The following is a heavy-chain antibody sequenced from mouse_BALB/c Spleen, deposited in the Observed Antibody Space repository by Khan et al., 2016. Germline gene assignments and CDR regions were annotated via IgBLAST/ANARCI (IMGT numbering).Heavy chain of an antibody. CDR3: ARQYYSNHAMDY. V-gene: IGHV9-1*02. J-gene: IGHJ4*01. Sequence: QIQLVQSGPELKKPGETVKISCKASGYTFTNYGMNWVKQAPGKGLKWMGWINTYTGEPTYADDFKGRFAFSLETSASTVYLQINNLKNEDMATYFCARQYYSNHAMDYWGQGTSVTASS. CDR1: GYTFTNYG. D-gene: IGHD2-5*01. CDR2: INTYTGEP.